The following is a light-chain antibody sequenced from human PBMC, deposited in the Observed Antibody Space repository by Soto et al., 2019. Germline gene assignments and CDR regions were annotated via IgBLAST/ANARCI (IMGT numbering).Light chain of an antibody. CDR2: GNS. V-gene: IGLV1-40*01. CDR1: SSNIGAGYD. Sequence: QSVLTQPPSVSGAPGQRGTLSCTGSSSNIGAGYDVHWYQQLPGTAPKLLIYGNSNRPSGVPDRFSGSKSGTSASLAITGLQAEDEADYYCQSYDSSLSGYVFGTGTKFTVL. J-gene: IGLJ1*01. CDR3: QSYDSSLSGYV.